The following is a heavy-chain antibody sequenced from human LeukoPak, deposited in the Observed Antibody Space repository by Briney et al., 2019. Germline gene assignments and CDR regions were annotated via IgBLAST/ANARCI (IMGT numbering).Heavy chain of an antibody. CDR3: ARFRTGAYYFDY. D-gene: IGHD7-27*01. Sequence: ASVKVSCKASGYTFTGYYMHWVRQAPGQGPEWMGWINPTSGDTNYAQKFQGRVTMTRDTSISTAYMELSSLRSDDMAVYYCARFRTGAYYFDYWGQGTLVTVSS. J-gene: IGHJ4*02. CDR2: INPTSGDT. V-gene: IGHV1-2*02. CDR1: GYTFTGYY.